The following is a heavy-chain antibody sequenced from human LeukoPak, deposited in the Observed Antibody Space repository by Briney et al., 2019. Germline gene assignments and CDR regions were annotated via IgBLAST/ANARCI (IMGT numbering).Heavy chain of an antibody. CDR1: GFTFSSYA. Sequence: PGGSLRLSCAASGFTFSSYAMSWVRQAPGKGLEWVSAISGSGGSTYYADSVKGRFTISRDNSKNTLYLQVNSLRAEDTAVYYCAKDRWFGELGAHDYWGQGTLVTVSS. CDR2: ISGSGGST. D-gene: IGHD3-10*01. V-gene: IGHV3-23*01. J-gene: IGHJ4*02. CDR3: AKDRWFGELGAHDY.